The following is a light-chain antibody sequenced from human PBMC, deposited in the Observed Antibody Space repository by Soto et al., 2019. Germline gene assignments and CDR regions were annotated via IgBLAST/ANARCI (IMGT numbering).Light chain of an antibody. J-gene: IGLJ2*01. CDR3: SSYTSSITVV. CDR2: EVS. CDR1: SSDVGGYNY. V-gene: IGLV2-14*01. Sequence: QSVLTQPASVSGSPGQSITISCTGTSSDVGGYNYVSWYQQHPGKAPKLMIYEVSNRPSGVSNRFSGFKSGNTASLTISGLQAEDEADYYCSSYTSSITVVFGGGTKVTVL.